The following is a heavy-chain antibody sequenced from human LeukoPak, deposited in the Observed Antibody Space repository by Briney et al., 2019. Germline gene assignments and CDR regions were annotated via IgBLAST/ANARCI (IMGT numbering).Heavy chain of an antibody. D-gene: IGHD1-26*01. CDR1: GYTFTSYD. CDR2: MNPNSGNT. Sequence: GASVKVSCKASGYTFTSYDINWVRQATGQGLEWMGWMNPNSGNTGYAQKFQGRVTMTRNTSISAAYMELSSLRSEDTAVYYCARTLVGATTGYYYMDVWGKGTTVTISS. CDR3: ARTLVGATTGYYYMDV. J-gene: IGHJ6*03. V-gene: IGHV1-8*01.